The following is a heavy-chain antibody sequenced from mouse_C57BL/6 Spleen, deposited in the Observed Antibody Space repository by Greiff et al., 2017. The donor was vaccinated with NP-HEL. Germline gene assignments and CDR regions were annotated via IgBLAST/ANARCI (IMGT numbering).Heavy chain of an antibody. Sequence: QVQLKQSGAELVMPGASVKLSCKASGYTFTSYWMHWVKQRPGQGLDWIGEIDPSDSYPNYNQKFKGKSTLTLDKSYSTAYMQLSSLTSEDSAVYYCARSITTVVDYWGQGTTLTVSS. J-gene: IGHJ2*01. D-gene: IGHD1-1*01. CDR2: IDPSDSYP. CDR3: ARSITTVVDY. CDR1: GYTFTSYW. V-gene: IGHV1-69*01.